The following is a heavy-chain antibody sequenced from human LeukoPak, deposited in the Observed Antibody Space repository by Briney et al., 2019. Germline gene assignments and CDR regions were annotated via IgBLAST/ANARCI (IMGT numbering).Heavy chain of an antibody. V-gene: IGHV3-49*04. CDR2: IRSQEYGGTT. Sequence: PGGSLRLSCAASGFTVSTNYLSWVRQAPGKGLEWVGFIRSQEYGGTTESAASVKDRFIISRDDSKSVAYLQMDSLKTEDTAVYYCIRDFYSNYRVDFDYWGQGTQVTVSS. CDR3: IRDFYSNYRVDFDY. J-gene: IGHJ4*02. CDR1: GFTVSTNY. D-gene: IGHD4-11*01.